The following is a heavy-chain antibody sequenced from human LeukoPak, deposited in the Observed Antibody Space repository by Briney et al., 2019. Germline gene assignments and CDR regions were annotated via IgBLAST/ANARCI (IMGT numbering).Heavy chain of an antibody. V-gene: IGHV3-48*03. CDR2: ISSSGSTR. Sequence: PGGSLRLSCAASGFTFSSYEMNWVRQAPGKGLEWASHISSSGSTRYYADSVKGRFTISRDNAKNSLYLQMNSLRAEDTAVYYCARAPRFRLVGVPKGPFDPWGQGTLVTVSS. CDR3: ARAPRFRLVGVPKGPFDP. D-gene: IGHD1-26*01. CDR1: GFTFSSYE. J-gene: IGHJ5*02.